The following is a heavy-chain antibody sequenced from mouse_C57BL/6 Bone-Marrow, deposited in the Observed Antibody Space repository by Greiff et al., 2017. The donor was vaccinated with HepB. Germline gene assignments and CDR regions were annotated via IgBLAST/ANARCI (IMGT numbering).Heavy chain of an antibody. CDR2: INPNNGGT. Sequence: VQLQQSGPELVKPGASVKISCKASGYTFTDYYMNWVKQSHGKSLEWIGDINPNNGGTSYNQKFKGKATLTVDKSSSTAYMELRSLTSEDSAVYYCARSFYGYPAWFAYWGQGTLVTVSA. J-gene: IGHJ3*01. V-gene: IGHV1-26*01. D-gene: IGHD2-2*01. CDR3: ARSFYGYPAWFAY. CDR1: GYTFTDYY.